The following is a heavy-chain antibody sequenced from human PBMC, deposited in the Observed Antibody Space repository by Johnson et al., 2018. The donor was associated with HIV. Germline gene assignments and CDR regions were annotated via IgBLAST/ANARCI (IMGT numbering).Heavy chain of an antibody. CDR1: EFTFSSYD. V-gene: IGHV3-13*01. CDR2: IGTAGDT. Sequence: VQLVESGGGVVQPGRSLRLSCAASEFTFSSYDMHWVRQATGKGLEWVSAIGTAGDTYYPGSVKGRFTISRDNSKNTLYLQMSSLRAEDTAVYYCAKSPGKDHGGNSGAFHIWGQGTMVTVSS. J-gene: IGHJ3*02. CDR3: AKSPGKDHGGNSGAFHI. D-gene: IGHD4-23*01.